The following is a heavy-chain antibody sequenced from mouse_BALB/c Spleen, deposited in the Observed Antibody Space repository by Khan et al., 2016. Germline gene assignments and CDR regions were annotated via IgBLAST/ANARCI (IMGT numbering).Heavy chain of an antibody. Sequence: EVQLQESGPGLVKPSQSLSLTCTVTGYSITSDYAWNWIRQFPGNQLEWMGYISYSGSTSYLPSLKSRISITRDTSRNQFFLQLNSVTTEDTATYYCARHYVGFFDYWGQGTTLTVSS. CDR3: ARHYVGFFDY. CDR2: ISYSGST. D-gene: IGHD1-1*02. V-gene: IGHV3-2*02. J-gene: IGHJ2*01. CDR1: GYSITSDYA.